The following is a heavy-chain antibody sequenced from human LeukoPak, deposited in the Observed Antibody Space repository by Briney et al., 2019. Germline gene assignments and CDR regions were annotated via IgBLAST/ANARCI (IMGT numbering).Heavy chain of an antibody. CDR2: ISSSGSTI. V-gene: IGHV3-48*03. CDR3: ASRPGWYIGNWSDP. J-gene: IGHJ5*02. CDR1: GFTFSSYE. D-gene: IGHD6-19*01. Sequence: GGSLRLSCAASGFTFSSYEMNWVRQAPGKGLEWVSYISSSGSTIYYADSLKGRFTISRDNAKNSLYLQMDSLRVEDTAVYYCASRPGWYIGNWSDPWGQGTLVTVSS.